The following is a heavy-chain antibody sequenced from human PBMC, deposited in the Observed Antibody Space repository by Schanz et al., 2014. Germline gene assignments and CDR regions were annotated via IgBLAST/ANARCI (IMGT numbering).Heavy chain of an antibody. D-gene: IGHD3-10*01. CDR2: ISAYSGGP. J-gene: IGHJ4*02. Sequence: QVQLVQSGADVKKPGASVKVSCKASGYTFTGYSMHWVRQAPGQGLEWMGWISAYSGGPYYAQKFQVRVTMTRDTSISTAYMELSRLKSDDTAVYYCARDRRLQRQSGWDYWGQGTLVTVSS. CDR1: GYTFTGYS. V-gene: IGHV1-2*02. CDR3: ARDRRLQRQSGWDY.